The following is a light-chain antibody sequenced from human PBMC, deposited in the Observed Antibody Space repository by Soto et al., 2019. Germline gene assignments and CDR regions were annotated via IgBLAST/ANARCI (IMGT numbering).Light chain of an antibody. Sequence: EIVLTQSPGTLSLSPGERATLSCRASQSLGSSFLAWYQQKPGQAPRLLIFVTSRRATGVPDRFSGSGSGTDFTLTISRLEPEDFAVYFCQYYGGSPSVFGQGTRLEIK. CDR1: QSLGSSF. J-gene: IGKJ5*01. CDR3: QYYGGSPSV. CDR2: VTS. V-gene: IGKV3-20*01.